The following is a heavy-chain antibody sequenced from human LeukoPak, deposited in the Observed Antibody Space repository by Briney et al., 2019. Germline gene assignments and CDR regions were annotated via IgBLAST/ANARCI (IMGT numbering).Heavy chain of an antibody. J-gene: IGHJ4*02. CDR2: IYSGGTT. CDR1: GFTAISNY. V-gene: IGHV3-53*01. CDR3: ASRPVDTTMSYFIDY. D-gene: IGHD5-18*01. Sequence: PGGALRLSCATAGFTAISNYMRWWRHAPRGGREGVSLIYSGGTTYYADSMKGRFTVSRDNSKNTPYLQMNSLRAEDTAVYYCASRPVDTTMSYFIDYWGPGTLVTVSS.